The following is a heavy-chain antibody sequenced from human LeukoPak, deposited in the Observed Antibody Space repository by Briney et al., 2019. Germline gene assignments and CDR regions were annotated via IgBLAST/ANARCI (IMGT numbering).Heavy chain of an antibody. V-gene: IGHV1-18*01. J-gene: IGHJ4*02. Sequence: ASVKVSCKASGYTFTSYGISWVRQAPGQGLEWMGWISAYNGNTNYAQKLQGRVTMTTDTSTSTAYMELRSLRSDDTAVYYCARYYDFWSGCSKYYFDYWGQGTLVTVS. CDR3: ARYYDFWSGCSKYYFDY. CDR1: GYTFTSYG. CDR2: ISAYNGNT. D-gene: IGHD3-3*01.